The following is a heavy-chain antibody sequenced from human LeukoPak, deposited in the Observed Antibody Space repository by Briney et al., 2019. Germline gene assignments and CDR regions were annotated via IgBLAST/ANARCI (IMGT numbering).Heavy chain of an antibody. D-gene: IGHD2-2*02. V-gene: IGHV5-51*01. CDR3: ARQGCTTTSCHTIDY. J-gene: IGHJ4*02. CDR1: GYTYTKSW. CDR2: IYPVDSET. Sequence: GESLKISCKGSGYTYTKSWIAWGRQMPGKGLELMGIIYPVDSETRYSPSFQGQVTISVDKSISTAYLQWSSLKASDTAMYYCARQGCTTTSCHTIDYWGQGTLVTVSS.